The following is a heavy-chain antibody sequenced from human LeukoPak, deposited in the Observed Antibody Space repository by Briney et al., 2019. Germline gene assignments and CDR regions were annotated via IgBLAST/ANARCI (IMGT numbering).Heavy chain of an antibody. CDR2: INPNSGGT. CDR1: GYTFTGYY. D-gene: IGHD3-10*01. Sequence: ASVKVSCKASGYTFTGYYMHWVRQAPGQGLEWMGWINPNSGGTNYAQKFQGRVTMTRDMSISTAYMELSRLRSDDTAVYYCARVHYGSGSRAIYYFDYWGQGTLVTVSS. CDR3: ARVHYGSGSRAIYYFDY. V-gene: IGHV1-2*02. J-gene: IGHJ4*02.